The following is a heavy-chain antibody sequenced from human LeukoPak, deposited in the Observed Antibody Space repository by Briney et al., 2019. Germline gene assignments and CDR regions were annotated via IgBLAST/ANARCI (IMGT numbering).Heavy chain of an antibody. Sequence: ASVKVSCKASGYTFTSYGISWVRQAPGQGLEWMGGIIPIFGTANYAQKFQGRVTITTDESTSTAYMELSSLRSEDTAVYYCASPDCSSTSCYIRRTPNDAFDIWGQGTMVTVSS. CDR3: ASPDCSSTSCYIRRTPNDAFDI. J-gene: IGHJ3*02. D-gene: IGHD2-2*02. V-gene: IGHV1-69*05. CDR1: GYTFTSYG. CDR2: IIPIFGTA.